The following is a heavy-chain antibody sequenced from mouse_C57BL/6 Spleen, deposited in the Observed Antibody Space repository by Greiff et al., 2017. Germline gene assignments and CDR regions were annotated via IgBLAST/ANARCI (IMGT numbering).Heavy chain of an antibody. J-gene: IGHJ4*01. V-gene: IGHV3-6*01. CDR2: ISYDGSN. Sequence: EVKLQESGPGLVKPSQSLSLTCSVTGYSITSGYYWNWIRQFPGNKLEWMGYISYDGSNNYNPSLKNRISITRDTSKNQFFLKLNSVTTEDTATYYCASLYHYAGYYAMDYWGQGTSVTVSS. D-gene: IGHD1-1*01. CDR3: ASLYHYAGYYAMDY. CDR1: GYSITSGYY.